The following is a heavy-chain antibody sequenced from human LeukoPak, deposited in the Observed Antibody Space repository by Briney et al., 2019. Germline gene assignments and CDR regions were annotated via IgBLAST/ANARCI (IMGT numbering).Heavy chain of an antibody. CDR3: ARGGGKYYDSSAPGY. CDR2: ISAYNGNT. V-gene: IGHV1-18*04. CDR1: GYTFTSYY. J-gene: IGHJ4*02. Sequence: ASVKVSCKASGYTFTSYYMHWVRQAPGQGLEWMGWISAYNGNTNYAQKLQGRVTMTTDTSTSTAYMELRSLRSDDTAVYYCARGGGKYYDSSAPGYWGQGTLVTVSS. D-gene: IGHD3-22*01.